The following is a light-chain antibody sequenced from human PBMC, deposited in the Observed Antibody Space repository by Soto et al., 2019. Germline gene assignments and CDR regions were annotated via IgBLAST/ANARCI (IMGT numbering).Light chain of an antibody. CDR3: GTWDNSLRALV. Sequence: QSVLSQPPSVSAAPGQRVTISCSGTSSNIGDNYVSWYQHLPETAPKLLIYDNSHRPSGIPDRFSGSKSGTSATLGITGLQTGDEADYYCGTWDNSLRALVFGTGTKVTDL. CDR2: DNS. J-gene: IGLJ1*01. V-gene: IGLV1-51*01. CDR1: SSNIGDNY.